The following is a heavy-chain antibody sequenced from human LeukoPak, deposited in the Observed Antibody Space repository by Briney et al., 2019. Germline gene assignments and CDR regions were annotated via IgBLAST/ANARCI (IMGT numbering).Heavy chain of an antibody. Sequence: GASVKVSCKASGGTFSSYAISWVRQAPGQGLEWMGRIIPILGIANYAQKFQGRVTITADKSTSTAYMELSSLRSEDTAVYYCARDITGTLGIDYWGQGTLVTVSS. CDR1: GGTFSSYA. D-gene: IGHD1-20*01. CDR3: ARDITGTLGIDY. J-gene: IGHJ4*02. CDR2: IIPILGIA. V-gene: IGHV1-69*04.